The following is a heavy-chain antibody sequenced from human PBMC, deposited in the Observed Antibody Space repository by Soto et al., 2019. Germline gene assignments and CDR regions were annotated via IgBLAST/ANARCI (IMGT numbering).Heavy chain of an antibody. Sequence: GASLKVSCKASGYTFTSYYMHWVRQAPRQGLEWMGIINPSGGSTSYAQKFQGRVTMTRDTSTSTVYMELSSLRSEDTAVYYCARNTEPINLYCSSTSCYEGLNWFDPWGQGTLVTVSS. J-gene: IGHJ5*02. CDR3: ARNTEPINLYCSSTSCYEGLNWFDP. CDR1: GYTFTSYY. D-gene: IGHD2-2*01. V-gene: IGHV1-46*03. CDR2: INPSGGST.